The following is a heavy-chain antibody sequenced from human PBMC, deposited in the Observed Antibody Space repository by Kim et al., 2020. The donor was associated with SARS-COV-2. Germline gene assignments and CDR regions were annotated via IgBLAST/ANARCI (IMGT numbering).Heavy chain of an antibody. Sequence: SETLSLTCTVSGGSISSYYWCWIWQPPGKGLEWNGYIYYSGSTNNNPSLKIRVTITVDISKNKNSLNLNSVSATATAVAFCSRAEKRWLHFPLHPYCYF. CDR1: GGSISSYY. D-gene: IGHD5-12*01. J-gene: IGHJ2*01. V-gene: IGHV4-59*01. CDR2: IYYSGST. CDR3: SRAEKRWLHFPLHPYCYF.